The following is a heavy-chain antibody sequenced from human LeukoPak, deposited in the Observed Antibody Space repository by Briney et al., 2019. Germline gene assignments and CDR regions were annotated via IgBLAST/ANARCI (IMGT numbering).Heavy chain of an antibody. CDR2: INHSGST. CDR1: GGSFSGYY. CDR3: AGGVKRWLQLVRYFDY. D-gene: IGHD5-24*01. Sequence: SETLSLTCAVYGGSFSGYYWSWIRQPPGKGLEWIGEINHSGSTNYNPSLKSRVTISVDTSKNQFSLKLSSVTAANTAVYYCAGGVKRWLQLVRYFDYWGQGTLVTVSS. J-gene: IGHJ4*02. V-gene: IGHV4-34*01.